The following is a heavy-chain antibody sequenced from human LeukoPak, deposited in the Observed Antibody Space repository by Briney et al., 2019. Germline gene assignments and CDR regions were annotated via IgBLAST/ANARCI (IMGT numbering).Heavy chain of an antibody. CDR1: GFTFSSYG. D-gene: IGHD3-10*01. CDR3: AKGPTGVYYYYGMDV. V-gene: IGHV3-30*18. CDR2: ISYDGDNK. J-gene: IGHJ6*02. Sequence: GGSLRLSCAASGFTFSSYGMHWVRQAPGKGLEWVAVISYDGDNKYYAHSVKGRFTISRDNSKNTLFLQLNSLRAEDTAVYYCAKGPTGVYYYYGMDVWGQGTTVTVSS.